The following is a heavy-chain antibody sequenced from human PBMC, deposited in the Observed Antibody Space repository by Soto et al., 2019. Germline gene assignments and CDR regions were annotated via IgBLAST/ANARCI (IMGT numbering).Heavy chain of an antibody. CDR3: ARDSRVLLWFGELLAQEGNFDY. CDR1: GYTFTSYA. Sequence: QVQLVQSGAEVKKPGASVKVSCKASGYTFTSYAMHWVRQAPGQRLEWMGWINAGNGNTKYSQKFQGRVTITRDPSASTAYMELSSLRSEDTAVYYCARDSRVLLWFGELLAQEGNFDYWGQGTLVTVSS. V-gene: IGHV1-3*01. CDR2: INAGNGNT. J-gene: IGHJ4*02. D-gene: IGHD3-10*01.